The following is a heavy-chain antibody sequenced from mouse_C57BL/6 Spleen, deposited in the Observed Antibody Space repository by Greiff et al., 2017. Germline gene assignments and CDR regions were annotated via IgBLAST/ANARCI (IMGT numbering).Heavy chain of an antibody. Sequence: QVQLQQSGAELVRPGASVTLSCKASGYTFTDYEMHWVKQTPVHGLEWIGAIDPETGGTAYNQKFKGKAILTADKSSSTAYMELRSLTSEDSAVYYCTRSGGGLRRGFDYWGQGTTLTVSS. CDR1: GYTFTDYE. CDR2: IDPETGGT. J-gene: IGHJ2*01. CDR3: TRSGGGLRRGFDY. V-gene: IGHV1-15*01. D-gene: IGHD2-4*01.